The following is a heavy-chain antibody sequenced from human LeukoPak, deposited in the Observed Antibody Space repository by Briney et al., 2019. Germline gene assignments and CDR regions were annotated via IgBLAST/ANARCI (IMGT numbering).Heavy chain of an antibody. V-gene: IGHV3-53*01. D-gene: IGHD3-10*01. CDR3: ARGGPGVFAY. Sequence: GGSLRLSCAASGFTVSSNYMTWVRQAPGKGLEWLSVMYSGGNTYYAASMEGRFTISRDNSKNTVYLQMNSLRAEDTAVYFCARGGPGVFAYWGQGTLVTVSS. CDR2: MYSGGNT. CDR1: GFTVSSNY. J-gene: IGHJ4*02.